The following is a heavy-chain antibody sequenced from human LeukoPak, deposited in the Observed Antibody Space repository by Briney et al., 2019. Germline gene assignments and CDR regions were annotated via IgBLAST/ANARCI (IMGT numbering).Heavy chain of an antibody. D-gene: IGHD2-2*01. J-gene: IGHJ5*02. CDR2: ISRNGGGT. Sequence: GGSLRLSCAASAFTFSNYAMHWVRQAPGKGLEYVSGISRNGGGTYYANSVKGRVTISRDNSKNTLYLQMGSLRTEDTAVYYCARGLGKSTGYCSRTSCYDPWGQGTLVTVSS. V-gene: IGHV3-64*01. CDR3: ARGLGKSTGYCSRTSCYDP. CDR1: AFTFSNYA.